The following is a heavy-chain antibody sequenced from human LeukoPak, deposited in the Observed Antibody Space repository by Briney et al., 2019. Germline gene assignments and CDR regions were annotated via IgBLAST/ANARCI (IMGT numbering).Heavy chain of an antibody. D-gene: IGHD3-16*02. CDR1: GASISSYY. J-gene: IGHJ3*02. CDR3: ARDQYRAFDI. CDR2: IYYSGST. V-gene: IGHV4-59*01. Sequence: PSETLSLTCTVSGASISSYYWSWIRQPPGKGLEWIGHIYYSGSTNYNPSLKSRVTISVDTSKNQFSLKLSSVTAADTAVYYCARDQYRAFDIWGQGTMVTVSS.